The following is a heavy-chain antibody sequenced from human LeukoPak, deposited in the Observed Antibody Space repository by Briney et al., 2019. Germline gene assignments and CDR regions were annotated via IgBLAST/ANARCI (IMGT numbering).Heavy chain of an antibody. V-gene: IGHV3-74*01. Sequence: PGGSLRLSCAAPGFTFSTYCMHWVRQAPGKGPMWVSRICPDGTVTNYADSVKARFIISRDNARNTMYLQMNSLRVEDTAVYYCVRDFRSADYWGQGTLVTVSS. J-gene: IGHJ4*02. CDR3: VRDFRSADY. CDR1: GFTFSTYC. CDR2: ICPDGTVT.